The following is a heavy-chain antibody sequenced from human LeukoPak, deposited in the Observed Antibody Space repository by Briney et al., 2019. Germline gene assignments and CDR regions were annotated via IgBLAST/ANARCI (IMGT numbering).Heavy chain of an antibody. Sequence: GGSRKSSVAPLDLPLGGIWLGGAGRPPGKGLGWVANIKQDGSAKYYVDSVKGRFTISRDNAKNSLYLQMNSLRAEDTAVYYCARDLQQLSDFDYWGQGTLVTVSS. CDR1: DLPLGGIW. CDR2: IKQDGSAK. D-gene: IGHD6-13*01. J-gene: IGHJ4*02. V-gene: IGHV3-7*01. CDR3: ARDLQQLSDFDY.